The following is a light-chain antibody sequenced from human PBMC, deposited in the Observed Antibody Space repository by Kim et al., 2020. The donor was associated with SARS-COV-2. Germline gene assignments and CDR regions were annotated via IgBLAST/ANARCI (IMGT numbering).Light chain of an antibody. CDR1: QSVLYSSDNKNY. Sequence: DILMTQSPDSLAVSLGERPTINCKSSQSVLYSSDNKNYLAWYQQKPGQPPKLLIYCASTRESGVPDRFSGSGSGTDFTITISSLQAEDVAVYYCQQYYSAPPRTFGQGTKVDIK. V-gene: IGKV4-1*01. CDR2: CAS. CDR3: QQYYSAPPRT. J-gene: IGKJ1*01.